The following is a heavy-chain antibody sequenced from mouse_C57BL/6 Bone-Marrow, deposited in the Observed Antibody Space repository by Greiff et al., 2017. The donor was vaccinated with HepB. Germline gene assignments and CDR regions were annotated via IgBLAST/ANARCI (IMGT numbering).Heavy chain of an antibody. CDR1: GYTFTSYW. CDR2: IYPGSGST. Sequence: QVQLQQPGAELVKPGASVKMSCKASGYTFTSYWITWVKQRPGQGLEWIGDIYPGSGSTNYNEKFKSKATLTVDQSSSTAYMQLNSLTSEDSAVYYCARDGYYWFAYWGQGTLVTVSA. V-gene: IGHV1-55*01. CDR3: ARDGYYWFAY. J-gene: IGHJ3*01. D-gene: IGHD2-3*01.